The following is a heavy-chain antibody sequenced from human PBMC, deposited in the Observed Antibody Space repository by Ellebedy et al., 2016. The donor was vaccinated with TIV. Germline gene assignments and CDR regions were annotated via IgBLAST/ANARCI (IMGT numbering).Heavy chain of an antibody. D-gene: IGHD2-15*01. Sequence: SETLSLTXAISEDSVSSNSVAWNWIRQSPSRGLEWLGRAYRGSNDYAVSVKGRIIINSDISKNQFSLHLNSVTPEDTALYYCARGRWSAFDMWGQGTMVTVSS. CDR3: ARGRWSAFDM. CDR1: EDSVSSNSVA. CDR2: AYRGSN. V-gene: IGHV6-1*01. J-gene: IGHJ3*02.